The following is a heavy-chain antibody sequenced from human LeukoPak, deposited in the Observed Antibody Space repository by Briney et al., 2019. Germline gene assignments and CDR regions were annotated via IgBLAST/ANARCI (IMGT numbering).Heavy chain of an antibody. CDR1: GYTFTVYY. CDR3: ARDGNWGSLRGAFDI. CDR2: INPNSGGS. Sequence: ASVKVSCKASGYTFTVYYLHWVRQAPGQGLEWMGWINPNSGGSNYAQKFQGRVTMTRDTSISTAYMELSRLRSDDTAVYYCARDGNWGSLRGAFDIWGQGTIVTVSS. D-gene: IGHD7-27*01. V-gene: IGHV1-2*02. J-gene: IGHJ3*02.